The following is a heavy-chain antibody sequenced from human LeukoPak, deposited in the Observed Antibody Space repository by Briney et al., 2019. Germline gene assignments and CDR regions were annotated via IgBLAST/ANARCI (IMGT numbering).Heavy chain of an antibody. CDR1: GFTFSSYW. CDR2: IKQDGSEK. CDR3: ARAKTYYYGSGIGY. J-gene: IGHJ4*02. Sequence: PGGSLRLSCAASGFTFSSYWMSWVRQAPGKGLEGVANIKQDGSEKYYVHSVKGRFTISRDNAKNSLYLQMNSLRAEDTAVYYCARAKTYYYGSGIGYWGQGTLVTVSS. D-gene: IGHD3-10*01. V-gene: IGHV3-7*01.